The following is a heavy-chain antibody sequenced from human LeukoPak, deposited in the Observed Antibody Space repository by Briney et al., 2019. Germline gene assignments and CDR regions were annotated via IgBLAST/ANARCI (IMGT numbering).Heavy chain of an antibody. Sequence: SETLSLTCTVSGGSISSGDYYWSWIRQPPGKGLEWIGYIYYSGSTNYNPSLKSRVTISVDTSKNQFSLKLSSVTAADTAVYYCARALTYSSGWYPISLFDIWGQGTMVTVSS. J-gene: IGHJ3*02. CDR2: IYYSGST. D-gene: IGHD6-19*01. CDR1: GGSISSGDYY. V-gene: IGHV4-61*08. CDR3: ARALTYSSGWYPISLFDI.